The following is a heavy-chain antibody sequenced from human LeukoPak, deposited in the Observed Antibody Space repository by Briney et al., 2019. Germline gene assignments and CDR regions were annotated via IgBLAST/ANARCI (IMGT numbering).Heavy chain of an antibody. J-gene: IGHJ4*02. D-gene: IGHD5-24*01. Sequence: GGSLRLSCAASGFTFDDYGMSWVRQAPGKGLEWVANIKLDGSEKYYVDSVKGRFTISRDNGKNSLYLQMNSLRAEDTAVYFCARIGMATISYFDYWGQGTLVTVSS. V-gene: IGHV3-7*01. CDR1: GFTFDDYG. CDR3: ARIGMATISYFDY. CDR2: IKLDGSEK.